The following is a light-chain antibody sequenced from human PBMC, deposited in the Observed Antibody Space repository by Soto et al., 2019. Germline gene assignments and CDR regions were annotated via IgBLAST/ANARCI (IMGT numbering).Light chain of an antibody. CDR3: QQYNDWPPVT. V-gene: IGKV3-15*01. J-gene: IGKJ4*01. CDR2: GAS. Sequence: EIVMTQSPATLSVSPGERATLSCRASKSVSRNLAWYQQKPGQAPRLLIHGASPRATGIPARFSGSGYGTEFTLTISSLQSEDFAVYFCQQYNDWPPVTFGGGTKVEIK. CDR1: KSVSRN.